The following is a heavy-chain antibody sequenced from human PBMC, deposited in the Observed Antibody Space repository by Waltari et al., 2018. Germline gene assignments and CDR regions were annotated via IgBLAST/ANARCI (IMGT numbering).Heavy chain of an antibody. Sequence: EVQLVESGGGLVKPGGSLRLSCAASGFPFRSYSMTWVRPAPGKGLEWVSSISSSSSYIYYADSVKGRFTISRDNAKNSLYLQMNSLRAEDTAVYYCARDLGSYYDSLAFDIWGQGTMVTVSS. V-gene: IGHV3-21*01. J-gene: IGHJ3*02. CDR3: ARDLGSYYDSLAFDI. CDR1: GFPFRSYS. D-gene: IGHD3-22*01. CDR2: ISSSSSYI.